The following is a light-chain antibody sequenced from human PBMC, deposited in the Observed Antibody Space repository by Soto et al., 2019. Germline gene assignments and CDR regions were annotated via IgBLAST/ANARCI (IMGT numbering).Light chain of an antibody. J-gene: IGLJ1*01. CDR2: YDS. CDR1: NIGSKS. V-gene: IGLV3-21*04. CDR3: QVWDSSSDHPV. Sequence: SYGLTQPPSVSVAPGKTARITCGGNNIGSKSVHWYQQKPGQAPVLVIYYDSDRPSGIPERFSGSNSGNTATLTISRVEAGDEADYYCQVWDSSSDHPVFGTGTKLTVL.